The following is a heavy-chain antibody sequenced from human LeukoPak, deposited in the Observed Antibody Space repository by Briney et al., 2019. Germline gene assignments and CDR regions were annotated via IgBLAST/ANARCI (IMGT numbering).Heavy chain of an antibody. V-gene: IGHV3-7*01. D-gene: IGHD1-26*01. J-gene: IGHJ5*02. CDR1: GFTFSSYA. CDR3: ARDLNNGSYHWFDP. CDR2: IKQGGSEK. Sequence: GGSLRLSCAASGFTFSSYAMSWVRQAPGKGLEWVANIKQGGSEKHYVDSVKGRFTISRDNSKNTLYLQMNSLRAEDTAVYYCARDLNNGSYHWFDPWGQGTLVTVSS.